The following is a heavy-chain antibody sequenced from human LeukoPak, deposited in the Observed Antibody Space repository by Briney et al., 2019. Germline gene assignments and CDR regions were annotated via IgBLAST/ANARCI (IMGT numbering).Heavy chain of an antibody. CDR3: VAGNWGARDSFDL. D-gene: IGHD7-27*01. Sequence: PGGSLRLSCAASGFTFSIYWMGWVSQAPGKGLEWVANINQDGSQKYYVDSVEGRFTISRDNAKSSFCLQMNSLIPEGTSVYYCVAGNWGARDSFDLWGRGTVVTVSS. J-gene: IGHJ3*01. V-gene: IGHV3-7*01. CDR1: GFTFSIYW. CDR2: INQDGSQK.